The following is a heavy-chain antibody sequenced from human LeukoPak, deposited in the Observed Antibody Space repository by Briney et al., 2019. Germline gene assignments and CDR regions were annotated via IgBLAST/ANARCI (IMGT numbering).Heavy chain of an antibody. CDR2: ISYDGSNK. D-gene: IGHD1-26*01. CDR1: GFTFSNYV. Sequence: GGSLRLSCAASGFTFSNYVMHWVRQAPGKGLEWVAVISYDGSNKYYADSVKGRFTISRDNSKNTLYLQMNSLRAEDTAVYYCASPSGVGANHDAFDIWGQGTMVTVSS. J-gene: IGHJ3*02. V-gene: IGHV3-30-3*01. CDR3: ASPSGVGANHDAFDI.